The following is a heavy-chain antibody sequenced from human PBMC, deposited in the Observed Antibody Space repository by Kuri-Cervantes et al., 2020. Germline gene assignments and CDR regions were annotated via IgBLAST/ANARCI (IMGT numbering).Heavy chain of an antibody. Sequence: ESLKISCTVSGGSISSYYWSWIRQPAGKGLEWIERIYTSGSTNYNPSLKSRVTMSVDTSKNQFSLKLSSVTAADTAVYYCARDYYDSSGTFDYWGQGTLVTVSS. CDR1: GGSISSYY. D-gene: IGHD3-22*01. CDR3: ARDYYDSSGTFDY. CDR2: IYTSGST. V-gene: IGHV4-4*07. J-gene: IGHJ4*02.